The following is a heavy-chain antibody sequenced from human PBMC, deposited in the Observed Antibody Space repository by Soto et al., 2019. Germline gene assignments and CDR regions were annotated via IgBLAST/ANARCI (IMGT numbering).Heavy chain of an antibody. CDR1: GFTFSTYA. CDR3: AKERTAERELRHFDY. V-gene: IGHV3-23*01. CDR2: ISGSGGST. Sequence: PVGSLRLSCAASGFTFSTYAMTWVRQAPGKGLEWVSTISGSGGSTYYADSVKGRFTISRGRSDNMLHLQMNSLRAEDTAIYYCAKERTAERELRHFDYWGQGTLVTVSS. J-gene: IGHJ4*02. D-gene: IGHD1-26*01.